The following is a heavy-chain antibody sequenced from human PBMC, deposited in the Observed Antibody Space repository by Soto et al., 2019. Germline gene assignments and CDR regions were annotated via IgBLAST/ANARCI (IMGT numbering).Heavy chain of an antibody. Sequence: QGQLVQSGPEVKKSGASVKVSCKASGYTFSRYGISWVRQAPGQGLEWMGWISGYNGDTKYAQKVQGRVTMTIDTCTYTAYMELRSLTSDDTTIYYCAKNGQPPYYYYGMDVWGQGTTVTVS. D-gene: IGHD2-8*01. CDR2: ISGYNGDT. J-gene: IGHJ6*02. CDR1: GYTFSRYG. CDR3: AKNGQPPYYYYGMDV. V-gene: IGHV1-18*01.